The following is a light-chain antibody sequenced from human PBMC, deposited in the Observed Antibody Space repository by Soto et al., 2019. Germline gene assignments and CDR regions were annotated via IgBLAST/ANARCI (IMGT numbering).Light chain of an antibody. CDR3: QSYDSSLSGWV. J-gene: IGLJ3*02. CDR1: SSNIGAGYD. Sequence: QSVLTQPPSVSGAPGKRVTISCTGSSSNIGAGYDVHWYQQLPGTAPKLLIYGNSNRPSGVPDRFSGSKSGTSASLAITGLRAEDEADYYCQSYDSSLSGWVFGGGTKLPVL. CDR2: GNS. V-gene: IGLV1-40*01.